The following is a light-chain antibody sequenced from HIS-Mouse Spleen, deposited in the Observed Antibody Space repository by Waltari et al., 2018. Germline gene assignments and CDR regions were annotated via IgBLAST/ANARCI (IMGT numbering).Light chain of an antibody. CDR3: AAWDDSLNGPVV. CDR1: SSNIGSNT. J-gene: IGLJ2*01. CDR2: SNK. Sequence: QSVLTQPPSASGTPGQRVTISCSGSSSNIGSNTVNWYQQLPGTAPKLLIYSNKQRLSGVPDRFSGSKSGTSASLAISGLQSEDEADYYCAAWDDSLNGPVVFGGGTKLTVL. V-gene: IGLV1-44*01.